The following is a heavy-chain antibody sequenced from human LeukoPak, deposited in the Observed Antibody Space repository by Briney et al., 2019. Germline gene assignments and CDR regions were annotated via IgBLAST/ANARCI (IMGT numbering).Heavy chain of an antibody. CDR3: ARWALKSAFDL. CDR1: GVSVSNNY. V-gene: IGHV4-59*02. CDR2: MYHTGSG. J-gene: IGHJ3*01. D-gene: IGHD3-16*01. Sequence: SETLSLTCTVSGVSVSNNYWSWIRQAPGKGLEWIGYMYHTGSGNYNPSLKSRVTISIDASKNQFYLDVNSVTVADSAVYYCARWALKSAFDLWGQGTTVTVAA.